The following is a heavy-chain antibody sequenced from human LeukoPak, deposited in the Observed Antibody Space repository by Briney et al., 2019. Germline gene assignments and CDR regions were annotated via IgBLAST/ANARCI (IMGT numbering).Heavy chain of an antibody. CDR2: IYYSGST. V-gene: IGHV4-61*01. CDR1: GGSVSSGSYY. J-gene: IGHJ4*02. D-gene: IGHD2-2*01. CDR3: ARLGYCSSTSCRPDFDH. Sequence: SETLSLTCTVSGGSVSSGSYYWSWIRQPPGKGLEWIGYIYYSGSTNYNPSLKSRVTISVDTSKNQFSLKLSSVTAADTAVYYCARLGYCSSTSCRPDFDHWGQGTLVTVSS.